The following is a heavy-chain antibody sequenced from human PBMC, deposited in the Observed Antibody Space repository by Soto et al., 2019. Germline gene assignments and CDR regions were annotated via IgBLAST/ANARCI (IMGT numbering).Heavy chain of an antibody. CDR3: AREFRGRYSYGDY. D-gene: IGHD5-18*01. J-gene: IGHJ4*02. CDR2: INAGNGNT. CDR1: GYTFTSYA. V-gene: IGHV1-3*01. Sequence: ASVKVSCKASGYTFTSYAMHWVRQAPGQRLEWMGWINAGNGNTKYSQKFQGRVTITRDTSASTAYMELSSLRSEDTAVYYCAREFRGRYSYGDYWGQGTLVTSPQ.